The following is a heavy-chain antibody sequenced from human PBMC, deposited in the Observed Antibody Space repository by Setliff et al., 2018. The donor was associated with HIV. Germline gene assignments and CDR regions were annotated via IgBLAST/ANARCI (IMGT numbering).Heavy chain of an antibody. CDR2: VNHSGST. Sequence: SETLSLTCAVYGGSFSAYYWSWIRQPPGKGLEWIGDVNHSGSTNYKPSLKSRVTISVDTSKNHFSLKLRSVTAADTAVYYCAQLGMVDDFDYWGQGTLVTVSS. CDR1: GGSFSAYY. V-gene: IGHV4-34*01. D-gene: IGHD1-1*01. J-gene: IGHJ4*02. CDR3: AQLGMVDDFDY.